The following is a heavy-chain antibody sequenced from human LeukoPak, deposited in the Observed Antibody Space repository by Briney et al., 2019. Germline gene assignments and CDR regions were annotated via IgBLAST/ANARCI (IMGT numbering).Heavy chain of an antibody. CDR2: INHSGST. D-gene: IGHD2-21*01. Sequence: SETLSLNCAVYGGSFSGYYWNWIRQPPGKGLEWIGEINHSGSTNYNPSLKSRVTISVDTSKNQFSLKLSSVTAADTAVYYCAGESMVYFDYWGQGTLVTVSS. CDR1: GGSFSGYY. V-gene: IGHV4-34*01. J-gene: IGHJ4*02. CDR3: AGESMVYFDY.